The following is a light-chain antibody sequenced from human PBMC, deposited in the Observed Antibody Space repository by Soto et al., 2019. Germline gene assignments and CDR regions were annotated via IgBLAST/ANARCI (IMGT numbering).Light chain of an antibody. J-gene: IGKJ3*01. CDR2: GAS. CDR1: QSVTRSF. V-gene: IGKV3-20*01. CDR3: HQYGSSPQA. Sequence: EIVLTQSPGTLSLSPGERVTLSCRASQSVTRSFLAWYQQKPGQAPRLLIYGASSRATGIPDRFSGSGSGTDCTLTISRLEPEDFAVYYCHQYGSSPQAFGPGTKLDIK.